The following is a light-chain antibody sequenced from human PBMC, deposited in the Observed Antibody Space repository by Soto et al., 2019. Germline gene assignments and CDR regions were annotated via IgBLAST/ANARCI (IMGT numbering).Light chain of an antibody. CDR1: SGHTTYI. V-gene: IGLV4-60*02. CDR3: ETWGINTHVV. J-gene: IGLJ2*01. Sequence: QPVLTQSSSASASLGSSVKLTCTLSSGHTTYIIAWHQQQPGKAPRYLMKLETSGSYNKGSGVPDRFSGSSSGADSYLTISNLQFEDEADYYCETWGINTHVVFGGGTKLTVL. CDR2: LETSGSY.